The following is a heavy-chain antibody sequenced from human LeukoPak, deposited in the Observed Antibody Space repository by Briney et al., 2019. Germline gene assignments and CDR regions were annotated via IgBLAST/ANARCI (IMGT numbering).Heavy chain of an antibody. CDR2: IYYSGST. CDR1: GGSISSYY. V-gene: IGHV4-59*01. J-gene: IGHJ4*02. Sequence: SETLSLTCTVSGGSISSYYWSWIRQPPGKGLEWIGYIYYSGSTNYNPSLKSRVTISVDTSKNQFSLKLSSVTAADTAVYYCARVVPYGDSEYFDYWGQGTLVTVSS. D-gene: IGHD4-17*01. CDR3: ARVVPYGDSEYFDY.